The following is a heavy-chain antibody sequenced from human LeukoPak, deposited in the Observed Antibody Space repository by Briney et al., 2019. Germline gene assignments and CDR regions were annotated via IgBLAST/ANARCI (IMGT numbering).Heavy chain of an antibody. CDR1: GGSVSSSNYY. V-gene: IGHV4-39*07. Sequence: PSETLSLTCTVSGGSVSSSNYYWGWIRQPPGKGLEWIGSIYYSGSTYYNPSLKSRVTISVDKSKSQFSLKLSSVTAADTAVYYCARGGTTVAGTFWFDPWGQGTLVTVSS. J-gene: IGHJ5*02. CDR2: IYYSGST. CDR3: ARGGTTVAGTFWFDP. D-gene: IGHD6-19*01.